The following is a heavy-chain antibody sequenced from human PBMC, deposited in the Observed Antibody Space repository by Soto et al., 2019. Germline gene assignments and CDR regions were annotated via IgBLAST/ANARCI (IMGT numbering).Heavy chain of an antibody. J-gene: IGHJ4*02. V-gene: IGHV3-33*01. CDR3: AREQGGANFDY. CDR2: IWYDGSNK. CDR1: GFTFSSYG. Sequence: QVQLVESGGGVVQPGRCLRLSCAASGFTFSSYGMHWVRQAPGKGLEWVAVIWYDGSNKYYADSVKGRFTISRDNSKNTLYLQMNSLRAEDTAVYYCAREQGGANFDYWGQGTLVTVSS. D-gene: IGHD3-16*01.